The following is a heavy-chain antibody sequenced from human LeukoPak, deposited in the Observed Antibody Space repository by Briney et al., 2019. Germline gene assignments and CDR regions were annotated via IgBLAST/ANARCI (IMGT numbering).Heavy chain of an antibody. Sequence: ASVKVSCKASGYTFTGYYMHWVRQAPGQGLEWMGWINPNSGGTNYAQKFQGRVTMTRDTSISTAYMELSRLRSDDTAVYYCARVGYCSSTSCSYNWCDPWGQGTLVTVSS. D-gene: IGHD2-2*01. J-gene: IGHJ5*02. CDR2: INPNSGGT. CDR1: GYTFTGYY. V-gene: IGHV1-2*02. CDR3: ARVGYCSSTSCSYNWCDP.